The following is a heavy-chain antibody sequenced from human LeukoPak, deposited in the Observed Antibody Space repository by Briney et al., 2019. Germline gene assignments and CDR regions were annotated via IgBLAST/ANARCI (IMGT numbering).Heavy chain of an antibody. CDR2: VSGSGGST. CDR1: GFTFSSYA. J-gene: IGHJ4*02. CDR3: AKLRFGARDY. V-gene: IGHV3-23*01. D-gene: IGHD3-3*01. Sequence: GGSLRLSCAASGFTFSSYAMSWVRQAPGKGLEWVSTVSGSGGSTYYADSVKGRFTISRDNSKNTLHLQMNSLRAEDTAVYYCAKLRFGARDYWGQGTLVTVSS.